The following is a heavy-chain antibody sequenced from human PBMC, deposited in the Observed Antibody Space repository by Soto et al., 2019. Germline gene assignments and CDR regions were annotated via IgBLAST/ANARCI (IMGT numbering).Heavy chain of an antibody. CDR3: ARPPNYYDSRGYYGY. V-gene: IGHV3-21*01. CDR2: ISSSSSYI. CDR1: GFTFSSYS. Sequence: GGSLRLSCAASGFTFSSYSMNWVRQAPGKGLEWVSSISSSSSYIYYADSVKGRFTISRDNAKNSLYLQMNSLRADDTAVYYCARPPNYYDSRGYYGYWGQGTLVTVSS. D-gene: IGHD3-22*01. J-gene: IGHJ4*02.